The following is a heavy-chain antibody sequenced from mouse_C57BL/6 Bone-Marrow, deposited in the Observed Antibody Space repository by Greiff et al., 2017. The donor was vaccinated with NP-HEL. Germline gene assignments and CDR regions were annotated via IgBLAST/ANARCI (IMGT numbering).Heavy chain of an antibody. CDR2: ISHGGSYT. CDR3: ARERRSYSKRGWAY. J-gene: IGHJ3*01. V-gene: IGHV5-4*01. D-gene: IGHD2-5*01. Sequence: EVQVVESGGGLVKPGGSLKLSCAASGFTFSSYAMSWVRQTPEKRLKWVATISHGGSYTYYTDNVKGRSTLSTDKSKNNLYLQMRHLKSEDTAMYYCARERRSYSKRGWAYWGQGTLVTVSA. CDR1: GFTFSSYA.